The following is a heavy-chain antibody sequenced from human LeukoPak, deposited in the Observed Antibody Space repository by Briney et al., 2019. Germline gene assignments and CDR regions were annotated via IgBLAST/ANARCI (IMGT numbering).Heavy chain of an antibody. Sequence: PGGSLRLSCAASGFTFSDYYMNWIRQAPGKGLEWVAVISYDGSNKYYADSVKGRFTISRDNSKNTLYLQMNSLRAEDTAVYYCARGALEQLVSGFDYWGQGTLVTVSS. V-gene: IGHV3-30-3*01. J-gene: IGHJ4*02. D-gene: IGHD6-6*01. CDR1: GFTFSDYY. CDR2: ISYDGSNK. CDR3: ARGALEQLVSGFDY.